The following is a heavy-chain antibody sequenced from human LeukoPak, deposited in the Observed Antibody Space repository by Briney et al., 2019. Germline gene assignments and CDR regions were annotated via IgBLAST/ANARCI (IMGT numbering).Heavy chain of an antibody. CDR2: IWYDGSNK. J-gene: IGHJ4*02. Sequence: GGSLRLSCAASGFTFSSYGMHWVRQAPGKGLEWVALIWYDGSNKYYADSVKGRFTISRDNSKNTLYLQMNSLRAEDTAVYYCARDMYYGDYEIDYWGQGTLVTVSS. CDR3: ARDMYYGDYEIDY. D-gene: IGHD4-17*01. V-gene: IGHV3-33*01. CDR1: GFTFSSYG.